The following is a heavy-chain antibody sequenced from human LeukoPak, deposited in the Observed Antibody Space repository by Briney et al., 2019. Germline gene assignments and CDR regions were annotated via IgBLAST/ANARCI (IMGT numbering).Heavy chain of an antibody. CDR3: TRDRGWYRLDL. CDR2: IKQDGSEK. CDR1: GFTFSSYW. V-gene: IGHV3-7*01. Sequence: GGSLRLSCAASGFTFSSYWMHWVRQAPGKGLEWVATIKQDGSEKYYVDSVKGRFTISRDNAMNSLFLQMNSLRADDTAVYYCTRDRGWYRLDLWGQGALVTVSS. D-gene: IGHD6-19*01. J-gene: IGHJ5*02.